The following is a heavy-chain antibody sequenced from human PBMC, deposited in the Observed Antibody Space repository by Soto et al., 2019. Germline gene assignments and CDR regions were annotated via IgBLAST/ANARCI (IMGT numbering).Heavy chain of an antibody. Sequence: PXESLRFSCQCSGYSFTSYWISWVLQMPGKGLEWMGRIDPSDSYTNYSPSFQGHVTISADKSISTAYLQWSSLKASDTAMYYCALWVNHTTFGPCFDYWGQGTLVTVSS. CDR1: GYSFTSYW. CDR2: IDPSDSYT. V-gene: IGHV5-10-1*01. D-gene: IGHD3-16*01. CDR3: ALWVNHTTFGPCFDY. J-gene: IGHJ4*02.